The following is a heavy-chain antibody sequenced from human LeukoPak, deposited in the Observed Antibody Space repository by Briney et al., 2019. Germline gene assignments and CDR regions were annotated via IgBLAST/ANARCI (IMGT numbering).Heavy chain of an antibody. CDR2: INPNSGDT. J-gene: IGHJ4*02. CDR3: ARAPYLHNDLDY. V-gene: IGHV1-2*02. D-gene: IGHD1-14*01. Sequence: ASVKVSCKASGYTFSDYYIHWVRQAPGHGLEWMGWINPNSGDTNYAQKFQGRVTMTRDTSINTAYMELSRLNSGDTAVYYCARAPYLHNDLDYWGQGTLVTVSS. CDR1: GYTFSDYY.